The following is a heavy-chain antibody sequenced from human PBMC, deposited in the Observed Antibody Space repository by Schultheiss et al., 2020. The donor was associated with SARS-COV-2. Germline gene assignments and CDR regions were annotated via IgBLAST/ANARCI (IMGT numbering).Heavy chain of an antibody. CDR1: GFTFSSYA. CDR2: ISSNGGST. V-gene: IGHV3-64D*09. CDR3: VGIAVAGTGWFDP. J-gene: IGHJ5*02. D-gene: IGHD6-19*01. Sequence: GESLKISCSASGFTFSSYAMHWVRQAPGKGLEYVSAISSNGGSTYYADSVKGRFTISRDNSKNTLYLQMSSLRAEDTAVYYCVGIAVAGTGWFDPWGQGTLVTVSS.